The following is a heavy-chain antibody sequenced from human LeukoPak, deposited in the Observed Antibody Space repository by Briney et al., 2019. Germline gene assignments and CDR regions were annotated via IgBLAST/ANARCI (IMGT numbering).Heavy chain of an antibody. CDR2: ISSSSTYM. J-gene: IGHJ5*02. V-gene: IGHV3-21*04. CDR1: GFTFSAYN. Sequence: PGGSLRLSCAASGFTFSAYNMNWVRQAPGKGLEWVSSISSSSTYMSYADSVKGRFTISRDNAENSLYLQMNSLRAEDTAVYYCAKDTTPGWPGFDPWGQGTLVTVSS. CDR3: AKDTTPGWPGFDP. D-gene: IGHD1-1*01.